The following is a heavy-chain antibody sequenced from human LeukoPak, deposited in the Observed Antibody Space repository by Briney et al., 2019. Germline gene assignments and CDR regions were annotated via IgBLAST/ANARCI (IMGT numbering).Heavy chain of an antibody. CDR3: ARENEGFDY. J-gene: IGHJ4*02. D-gene: IGHD1-1*01. V-gene: IGHV3-21*01. CDR1: GFTVSSNY. Sequence: PGGSLRLSCAASGFTVSSNYMSWVRQAPGKGLEWVSSISSSSSYIYYADSVKGRFTISRDNAKNSLYLQMNSLRAEDTAVYYCARENEGFDYWGQGTLVTVSS. CDR2: ISSSSSYI.